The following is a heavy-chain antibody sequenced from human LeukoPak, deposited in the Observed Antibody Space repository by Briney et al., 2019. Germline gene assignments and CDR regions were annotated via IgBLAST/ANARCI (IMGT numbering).Heavy chain of an antibody. J-gene: IGHJ4*02. Sequence: ASVTVSCKASGYTFTGYYMHWVRQAPGQGLEWMGWINPNSGGTNYAQKFQGRVTMTRDTSVSTAYMELSRLRSDDTAVYYCASGARPVSGSYYNYWGQGTLVTVSS. D-gene: IGHD1-26*01. CDR1: GYTFTGYY. CDR2: INPNSGGT. CDR3: ASGARPVSGSYYNY. V-gene: IGHV1-2*02.